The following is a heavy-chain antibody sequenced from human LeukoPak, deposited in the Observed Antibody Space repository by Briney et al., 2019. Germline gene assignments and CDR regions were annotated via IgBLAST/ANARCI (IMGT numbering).Heavy chain of an antibody. CDR3: ARVNVDILTGYYLTYFDY. J-gene: IGHJ4*02. D-gene: IGHD3-9*01. CDR1: GGSISSSNW. CDR2: IYHSGST. V-gene: IGHV4-4*02. Sequence: PSGTLSLTCAVSGGSISSSNWWSWVRQPPGKGLEWIGEIYHSGSTNYNPSLKSRVTISVDTSKNQFSLKLSSVTAADTAVYYCARVNVDILTGYYLTYFDYWGQGTLVTVSS.